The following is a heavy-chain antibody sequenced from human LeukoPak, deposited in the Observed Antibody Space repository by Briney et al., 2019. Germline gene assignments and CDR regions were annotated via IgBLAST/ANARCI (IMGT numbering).Heavy chain of an antibody. V-gene: IGHV3-9*01. CDR2: ISWNSGSI. CDR3: AKEYYGMDV. J-gene: IGHJ6*02. Sequence: SLRLSCEASGFTFDDYAMHWVRQAPGKGLEWVSGISWNSGSIGYADSVKGRFTISRDNAKNSLYLQMNSLRAEDTALYYCAKEYYGMDVWGQGTTVTVSS. CDR1: GFTFDDYA.